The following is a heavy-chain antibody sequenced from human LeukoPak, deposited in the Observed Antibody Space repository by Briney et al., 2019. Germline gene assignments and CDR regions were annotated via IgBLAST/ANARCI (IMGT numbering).Heavy chain of an antibody. V-gene: IGHV3-23*01. CDR3: AKDRRFIAAAGTFSQ. CDR2: ISGSGGST. J-gene: IGHJ4*02. CDR1: GFTFSSYA. Sequence: GGSLRLSCAASGFTFSSYAMSWVRQAPGKGLEWVSAISGSGGSTYYADSVKGRFPISRDNSKNTLYLQMNSLRAEATAVYYCAKDRRFIAAAGTFSQGGQRTLVTVSS. D-gene: IGHD6-13*01.